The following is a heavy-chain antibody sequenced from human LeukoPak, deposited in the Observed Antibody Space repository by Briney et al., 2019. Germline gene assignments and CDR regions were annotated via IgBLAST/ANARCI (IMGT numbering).Heavy chain of an antibody. CDR1: GFTFSSYS. Sequence: GGSLRLSCAASGFTFSSYSMNWVRQAPGKGLEWVSFISSSSSYIYYADSVKGRFTISRDNAKNSLYLQMNSLRAEDTAVYYCARDPARQFDYWGQGTLVTVSS. J-gene: IGHJ4*02. D-gene: IGHD2-2*01. CDR3: ARDPARQFDY. V-gene: IGHV3-21*01. CDR2: ISSSSSYI.